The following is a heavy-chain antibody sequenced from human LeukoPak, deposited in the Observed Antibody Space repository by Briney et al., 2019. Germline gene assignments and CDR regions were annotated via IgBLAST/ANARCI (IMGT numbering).Heavy chain of an antibody. Sequence: SETLSLTCTVSGGSISSYYWSWIRQPPGKGLEWIGYIYYSGSTNYNPSLKSRVTISVDTSKNQFSLKLSSVTAADTAVYYCAASFPASSLLNWGQGTLVTVSS. D-gene: IGHD3-10*01. J-gene: IGHJ4*02. CDR2: IYYSGST. V-gene: IGHV4-59*12. CDR3: AASFPASSLLN. CDR1: GGSISSYY.